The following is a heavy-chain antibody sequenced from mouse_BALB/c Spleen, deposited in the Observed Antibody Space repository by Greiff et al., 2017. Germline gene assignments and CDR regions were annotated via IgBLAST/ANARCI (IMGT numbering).Heavy chain of an antibody. D-gene: IGHD2-14*01. CDR1: GYTFTSYY. CDR2: INPSNGGT. J-gene: IGHJ4*01. Sequence: QVQLKESGAELVKPGASVKLSCKASGYTFTSYYMYWVKQRPGQGLEWIGEINPSNGGTNFNEKFKSKATLTVDKSSSTAYMQLSSLTSEDSAVYYCTRSHRYDDDAMDYWGQGTSVTVSS. V-gene: IGHV1S81*02. CDR3: TRSHRYDDDAMDY.